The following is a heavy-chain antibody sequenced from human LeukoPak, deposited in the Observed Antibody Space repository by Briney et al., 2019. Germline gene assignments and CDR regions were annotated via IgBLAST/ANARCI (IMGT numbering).Heavy chain of an antibody. CDR3: GRGHWGLEY. V-gene: IGHV3-48*03. Sequence: GGSLRLSCAASGFTFSSYEMNWVRQAPGKGLEWVSYISNSGSSIYYADSVKGRFTTSRDNAKSSLYLQMNSLRAEDTAVYYCGRGHWGLEYWGQGALVTVSS. D-gene: IGHD7-27*01. J-gene: IGHJ4*02. CDR2: ISNSGSSI. CDR1: GFTFSSYE.